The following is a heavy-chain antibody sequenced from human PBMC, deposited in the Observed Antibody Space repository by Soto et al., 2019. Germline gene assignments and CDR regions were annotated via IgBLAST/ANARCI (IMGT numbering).Heavy chain of an antibody. D-gene: IGHD5-18*01. J-gene: IGHJ6*02. CDR3: ASRGYSYGFSLGMDV. Sequence: PSETLSLTCTFSGCSISSGGYYLSWIRQHPGKGLEWIGYIYYSGSTYYNPSLKSRVTISVDTSKNQFSLKLSSVTAADTAVYYCASRGYSYGFSLGMDVWGQGTTVTAP. CDR1: GCSISSGGYY. V-gene: IGHV4-31*03. CDR2: IYYSGST.